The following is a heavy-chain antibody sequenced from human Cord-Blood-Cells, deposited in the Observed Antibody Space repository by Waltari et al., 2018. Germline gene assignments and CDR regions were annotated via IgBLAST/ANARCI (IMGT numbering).Heavy chain of an antibody. D-gene: IGHD1-26*01. J-gene: IGHJ4*02. V-gene: IGHV3-53*02. Sequence: QLLETGGGLIQPGGSLRLSCAASGFTVSSNSMRWVRQAPGKGLEWVSVIYSGGSTYYADSVKGRFTISRDNSKNTLYLQMNSLRAEDTAVYYCAREVPSGSYDYWGQGTLVTVSS. CDR2: IYSGGST. CDR3: AREVPSGSYDY. CDR1: GFTVSSNS.